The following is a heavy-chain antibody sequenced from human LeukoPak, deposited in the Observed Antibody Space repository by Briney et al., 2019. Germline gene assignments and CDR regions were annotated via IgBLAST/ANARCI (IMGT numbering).Heavy chain of an antibody. Sequence: GGSLRLSCAASGFTFRSYGMHWVRQAPGKGLEWVAVILYDGTNKYYADSVKGRFTISRDNSKNTLYLQMSSLRAEDTAVYYCAKAIGSSSVDYWGQGTLVTVSS. CDR2: ILYDGTNK. V-gene: IGHV3-30*18. CDR1: GFTFRSYG. J-gene: IGHJ4*02. D-gene: IGHD6-6*01. CDR3: AKAIGSSSVDY.